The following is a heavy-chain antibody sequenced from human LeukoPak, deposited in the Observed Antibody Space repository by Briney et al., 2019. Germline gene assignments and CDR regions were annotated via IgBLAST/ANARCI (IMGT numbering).Heavy chain of an antibody. J-gene: IGHJ6*02. CDR2: IIPILGIA. D-gene: IGHD2-2*01. Sequence: SVKVSCKASGYTFTSYGISWVRQAPGQGLEWMGRIIPILGIANYAQKFQGRVTITADKSTSTAYMELSSLRSEDTAVYYCARDLAPAAGYYYYGMDVWGQGTTVTVSS. V-gene: IGHV1-69*04. CDR3: ARDLAPAAGYYYYGMDV. CDR1: GYTFTSYG.